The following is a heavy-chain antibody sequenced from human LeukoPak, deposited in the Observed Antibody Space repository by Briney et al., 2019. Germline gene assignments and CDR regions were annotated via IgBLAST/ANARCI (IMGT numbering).Heavy chain of an antibody. CDR3: AKAAYSPNAFDI. CDR2: ILYDGIKT. J-gene: IGHJ3*02. Sequence: PGGSLRLSCAASGFTFSSYGFHWVRQAPGKGLEWVALILYDGIKTYYADSVKGRFTIFRDNSKNTLYLQMNSLRAEDTAVYYCAKAAYSPNAFDIWGQGTMVTVSS. CDR1: GFTFSSYG. D-gene: IGHD2-21*01. V-gene: IGHV3-30*18.